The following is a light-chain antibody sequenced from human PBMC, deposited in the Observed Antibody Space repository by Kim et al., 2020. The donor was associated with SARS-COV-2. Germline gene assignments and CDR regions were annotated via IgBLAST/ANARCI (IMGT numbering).Light chain of an antibody. CDR1: NSGSKS. CDR3: QVWDSSSDHRV. CDR2: YDS. Sequence: SYELTQPPSVSVAPGKTARITCGGNNSGSKSVHWYQQKPGQAPVLVIYYDSDRPSGIPERFSGSNSGNTATLTISRVEAGDEADYYCQVWDSSSDHRVYGGETQLTVL. J-gene: IGLJ3*02. V-gene: IGLV3-21*04.